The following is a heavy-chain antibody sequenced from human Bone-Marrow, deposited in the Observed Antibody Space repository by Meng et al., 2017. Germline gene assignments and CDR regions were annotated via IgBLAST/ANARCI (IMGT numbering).Heavy chain of an antibody. CDR1: GGTFTSYG. CDR3: ARGLLWFGEYLYGMDV. Sequence: ASVKVSCKASGGTFTSYGISWVRQAPGQGLEWMGWISAYNGNTNYAQKLQGRVTMTTDTSTSTAYMELRSLRSDDTAVYYCARGLLWFGEYLYGMDVWGQGTTVTVSS. J-gene: IGHJ6*02. V-gene: IGHV1-18*01. D-gene: IGHD3-10*01. CDR2: ISAYNGNT.